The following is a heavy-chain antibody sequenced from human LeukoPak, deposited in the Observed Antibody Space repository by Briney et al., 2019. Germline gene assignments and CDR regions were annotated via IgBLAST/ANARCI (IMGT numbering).Heavy chain of an antibody. CDR2: INPNSGGT. CDR3: ARDSTKLEPGPDAFDI. CDR1: GYTFTGYY. V-gene: IGHV1-2*04. Sequence: ASVRVSCKASGYTFTGYYMHWVRQAPGQGLEWMGWINPNSGGTNYAQKFQGWVTMTRDTSISTAYMELSRLRSDDTAVYYCARDSTKLEPGPDAFDIWGQGTMVTVSS. D-gene: IGHD1-1*01. J-gene: IGHJ3*02.